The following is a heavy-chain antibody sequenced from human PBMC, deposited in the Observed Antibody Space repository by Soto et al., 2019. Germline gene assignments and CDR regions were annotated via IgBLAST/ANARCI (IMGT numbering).Heavy chain of an antibody. CDR3: AKDYGSGSYYLASLFDY. J-gene: IGHJ4*02. V-gene: IGHV3-23*01. CDR2: ISGSGGST. D-gene: IGHD3-10*01. Sequence: GGSLRLSCAASGFTFSSYAMSWVRQAPGKGLEWVSAISGSGGSTYYADSVKGRFTISRDNSKNTLYLQMNSLRAEDTAVYYCAKDYGSGSYYLASLFDYWGQGTLVTVS. CDR1: GFTFSSYA.